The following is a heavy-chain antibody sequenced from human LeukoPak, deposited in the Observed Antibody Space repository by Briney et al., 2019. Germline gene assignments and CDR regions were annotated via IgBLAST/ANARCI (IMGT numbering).Heavy chain of an antibody. Sequence: ASVKVSCKASGYTFTNYYIHWVRQAPGQGLAWMGTINPSVGTTRSAQGRVSLTRDTSTSTVYMELSTLRSEDTAVYYCARGKTTGSTSYWGQGTLVTVSS. CDR3: ARGKTTGSTSY. D-gene: IGHD2-2*01. V-gene: IGHV1-46*01. CDR2: INPSVGTT. J-gene: IGHJ4*02. CDR1: GYTFTNYY.